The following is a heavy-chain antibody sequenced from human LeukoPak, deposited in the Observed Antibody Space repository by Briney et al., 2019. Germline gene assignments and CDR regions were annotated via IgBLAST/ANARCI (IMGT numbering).Heavy chain of an antibody. Sequence: PGGSLRLSCAASGFTFSSNGMHWFRHAPGKGLEWVAVIWYDGSKKYYADSVKGRFTISRDNSKNTLYLQMDSLRAEETAVYYCARMSGSHLDCWGQGTLVTVSS. V-gene: IGHV3-33*01. D-gene: IGHD1-26*01. CDR2: IWYDGSKK. CDR1: GFTFSSNG. CDR3: ARMSGSHLDC. J-gene: IGHJ4*02.